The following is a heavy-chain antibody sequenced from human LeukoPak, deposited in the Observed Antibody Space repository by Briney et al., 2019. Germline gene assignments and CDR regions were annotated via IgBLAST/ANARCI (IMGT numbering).Heavy chain of an antibody. CDR2: INPSGGST. CDR3: AREGIAAAGRTPFDY. Sequence: GASVKVPCKASGYTFTSYYMHWVRQAPGQGLEWMGIINPSGGSTSYAQKFQGRVTMTRDTSTSTVYMELSSLRSEDTAVYYCAREGIAAAGRTPFDYWGQGTLVTVSS. CDR1: GYTFTSYY. D-gene: IGHD6-13*01. V-gene: IGHV1-46*01. J-gene: IGHJ4*02.